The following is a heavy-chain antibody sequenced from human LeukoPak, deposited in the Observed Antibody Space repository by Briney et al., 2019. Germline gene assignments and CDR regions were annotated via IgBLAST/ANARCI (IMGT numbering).Heavy chain of an antibody. CDR1: GGSISSYY. D-gene: IGHD5-12*01. CDR2: IYHSGST. V-gene: IGHV4-38-2*02. J-gene: IGHJ5*02. Sequence: SETLSLTCTVSGGSISSYYWGWIRQPPGKGLEWIGSIYHSGSTYYNPSLKSRVTISVDTSKNQFSLKLSSVTAADTAVYYCARGAYSGYETSLSGPWGQGTLVTVSS. CDR3: ARGAYSGYETSLSGP.